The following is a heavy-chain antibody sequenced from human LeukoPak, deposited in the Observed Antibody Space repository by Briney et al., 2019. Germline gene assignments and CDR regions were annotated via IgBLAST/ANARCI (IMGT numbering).Heavy chain of an antibody. CDR3: ARHAGDTAMVTPHFDY. D-gene: IGHD5-18*01. CDR2: MYYSGST. V-gene: IGHV4-59*08. CDR1: GGSVSSYY. J-gene: IGHJ4*02. Sequence: SETLSLTCTVSGGSVSSYYWSWIRQPPGKGLEWIGYMYYSGSTYYNTSLKSRVTISVDTSKNQFSLKLSSVTAADTAVYYCARHAGDTAMVTPHFDYWGQGTLVTVSS.